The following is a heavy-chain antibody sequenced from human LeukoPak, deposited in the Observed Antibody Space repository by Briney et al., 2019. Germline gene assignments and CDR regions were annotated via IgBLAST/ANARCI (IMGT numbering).Heavy chain of an antibody. D-gene: IGHD3-10*01. J-gene: IGHJ4*02. CDR2: IYTSGST. CDR3: ARTDYYGSGEWVYYFDY. V-gene: IGHV4-4*09. CDR1: GGSISSYY. Sequence: SETLSLTCTVSGGSISSYYWSWTRQPPGKGLEWIGYIYTSGSTNYNPSLKSRVTISVDTSKNQFSLKLSSVTAADTAVYYCARTDYYGSGEWVYYFDYWGQGTLVTVSS.